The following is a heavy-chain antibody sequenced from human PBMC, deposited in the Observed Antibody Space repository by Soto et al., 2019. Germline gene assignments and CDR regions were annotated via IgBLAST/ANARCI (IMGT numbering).Heavy chain of an antibody. CDR1: GYTFTSYD. CDR3: AGPARNYYFGSGYSFDI. Sequence: ASVNVSCKASGYTFTSYDINWVRQATGQGLEWMGWMNPNSGNTGYAQKFQGRVTMTRNTSISTAYMELSSLRSEDTAVYYCAGPARNYYFGSGYSFDIWGQGTMVTGSS. J-gene: IGHJ3*02. D-gene: IGHD3-3*01. CDR2: MNPNSGNT. V-gene: IGHV1-8*01.